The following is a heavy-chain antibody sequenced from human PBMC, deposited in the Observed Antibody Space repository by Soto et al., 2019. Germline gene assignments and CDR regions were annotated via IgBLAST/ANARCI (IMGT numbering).Heavy chain of an antibody. CDR2: ISSSSSYI. Sequence: GGSLRLSCASSGFTFSSYSMNWVRQAPGKGLEWVSSISSSSSYIYYAGSLKGRFTISRDNAKNSLYLQMNSLRAEDTAVYYCARGTYYYDSSGYYYNDYWGQGILVTVSS. J-gene: IGHJ4*02. CDR3: ARGTYYYDSSGYYYNDY. D-gene: IGHD3-22*01. V-gene: IGHV3-21*01. CDR1: GFTFSSYS.